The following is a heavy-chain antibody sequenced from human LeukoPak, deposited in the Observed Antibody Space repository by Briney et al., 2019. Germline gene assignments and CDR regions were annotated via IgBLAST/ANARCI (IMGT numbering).Heavy chain of an antibody. CDR2: IYYSGST. Sequence: SETLSLTCAVSGGSISGYYWTWIRQPPGKGLEWIGYIYYSGSTNYNPSLKSRVTISVDTSKNQFSLKLSSVTAADTAVYYCARRYRITTGAFDIWGQGTMVTVSS. D-gene: IGHD1-14*01. CDR3: ARRYRITTGAFDI. J-gene: IGHJ3*02. V-gene: IGHV4-59*12. CDR1: GGSISGYY.